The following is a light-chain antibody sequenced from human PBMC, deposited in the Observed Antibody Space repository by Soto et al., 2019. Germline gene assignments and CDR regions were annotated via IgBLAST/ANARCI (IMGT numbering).Light chain of an antibody. CDR2: GVS. V-gene: IGLV2-8*01. J-gene: IGLJ3*02. Sequence: QSALTQPPSASGSPGQSVTISCTGTSSDVGGYNYVSWYQQHPGKAPKLMIYGVSKRPSGVPDRCSGSKSGNTASLTVSGLQAEDEADYYCSSYAGSSNWVFGGGTKLTVL. CDR3: SSYAGSSNWV. CDR1: SSDVGGYNY.